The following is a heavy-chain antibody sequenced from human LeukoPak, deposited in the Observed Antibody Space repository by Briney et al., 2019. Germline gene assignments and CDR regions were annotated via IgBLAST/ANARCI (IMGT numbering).Heavy chain of an antibody. V-gene: IGHV1-8*03. D-gene: IGHD6-13*01. Sequence: GASVKVSCKASGYTFTSYDINWVRQAPGQGLEWMGWMNPNSGNTGYAQKFQGRVTITRNTSISTAYMELSSLRSEDTAVYYCARPAGAAAGTNLGDWFDPWGQGTLVTVYS. J-gene: IGHJ5*02. CDR3: ARPAGAAAGTNLGDWFDP. CDR2: MNPNSGNT. CDR1: GYTFTSYD.